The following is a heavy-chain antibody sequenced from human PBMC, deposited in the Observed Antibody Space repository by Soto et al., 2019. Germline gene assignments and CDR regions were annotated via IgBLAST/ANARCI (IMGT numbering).Heavy chain of an antibody. D-gene: IGHD3-3*01. J-gene: IGHJ3*02. V-gene: IGHV1-8*01. Sequence: ASVKVSCKASGYTFTSYDINWVRQATGQGLEWMGWMNPNSGNTGYAQKFQGRVTMTRNTSISTAYMELSSLRSEDTAVYYCASFYDFWSGYGPAFDIWGQGTMVTVSS. CDR1: GYTFTSYD. CDR3: ASFYDFWSGYGPAFDI. CDR2: MNPNSGNT.